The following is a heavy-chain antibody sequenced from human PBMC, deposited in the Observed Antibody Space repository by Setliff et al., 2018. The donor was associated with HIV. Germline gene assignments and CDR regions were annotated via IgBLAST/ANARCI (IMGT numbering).Heavy chain of an antibody. CDR3: ARHSGLGGYYSPFDY. J-gene: IGHJ4*02. D-gene: IGHD3-22*01. V-gene: IGHV4-39*01. CDR1: GGSIKSSSDY. CDR2: IYYSGST. Sequence: SETLSLTCTVSGGSIKSSSDYWGWIRQPPGKGLEWIGTIYYSGSTYYNPSLKSRVTISVDTSKNQFSLKLSSVTAADTTVYYCARHSGLGGYYSPFDYWGPGTLVTVLL.